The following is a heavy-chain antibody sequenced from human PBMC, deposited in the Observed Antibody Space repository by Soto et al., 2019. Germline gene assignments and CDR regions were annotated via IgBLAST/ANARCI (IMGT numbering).Heavy chain of an antibody. CDR1: GYTFTSYY. V-gene: IGHV1-46*01. D-gene: IGHD4-17*01. CDR2: LNLSGGRT. CDR3: ARAKTYGPFKY. Sequence: ASVKVSCKASGYTFTSYYMHWVRQAPGQGLEWMGILNLSGGRTSYPQTFQGRFTMTRDTSTSTVYMELSSLIFEDTAVYYCARAKTYGPFKYWGQGTVVTVSS. J-gene: IGHJ4*02.